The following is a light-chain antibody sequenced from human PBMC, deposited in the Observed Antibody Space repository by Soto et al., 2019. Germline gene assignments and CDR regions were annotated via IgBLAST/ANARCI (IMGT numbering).Light chain of an antibody. CDR1: STNVGSYNF. CDR2: DVS. J-gene: IGLJ2*01. Sequence: QSVLTQPRSVSGSPGQSVTISCTGTSTNVGSYNFVSWYQQHPGKAPKFMIYDVSRRPSGVPDRFSGSRSGNTASLTLSGLQAEDEADYYCCSYAGSYTLIFGGGTKVTVL. CDR3: CSYAGSYTLI. V-gene: IGLV2-11*01.